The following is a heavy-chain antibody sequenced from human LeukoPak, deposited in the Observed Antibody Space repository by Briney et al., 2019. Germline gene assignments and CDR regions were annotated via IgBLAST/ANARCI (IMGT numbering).Heavy chain of an antibody. CDR1: GFTFSSYA. D-gene: IGHD2-21*02. CDR2: ISGSGGST. CDR3: AKDPPHIVVVTASKNYFDY. Sequence: GGSLRLSCAASGFTFSSYAMSWVRQAPGKGLEWVSAISGSGGSTYYADSVKGRFTISRDNSKNTLYLQMNSLRAEDTAVYYCAKDPPHIVVVTASKNYFDYWGQGTLVTVSS. J-gene: IGHJ4*02. V-gene: IGHV3-23*01.